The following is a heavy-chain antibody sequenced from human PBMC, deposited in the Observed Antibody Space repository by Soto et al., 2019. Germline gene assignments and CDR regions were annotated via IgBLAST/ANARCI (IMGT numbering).Heavy chain of an antibody. CDR2: IIPIFGTA. V-gene: IGHV1-69*13. CDR1: GGTFSSYA. CDR3: ARGAPYYYDSSGLYAFDI. Sequence: ASVKVSCKASGGTFSSYAISWVRQAPGQGLEWMGGIIPIFGTANYAQKFQGRVTITADEPTSTAYMELSSLRSEDTAVYYCARGAPYYYDSSGLYAFDIWGQGTMVTVSS. J-gene: IGHJ3*02. D-gene: IGHD3-22*01.